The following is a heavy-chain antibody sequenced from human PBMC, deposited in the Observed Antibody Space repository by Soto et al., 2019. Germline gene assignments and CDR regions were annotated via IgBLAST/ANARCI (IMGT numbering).Heavy chain of an antibody. V-gene: IGHV3-23*01. J-gene: IGHJ5*01. CDR2: ISGSGDST. CDR1: GFIFSIYS. D-gene: IGHD3-22*01. Sequence: PGGSLRLSCATSGFIFSIYSMKWVRQAPGKGLEWVSAISGSGDSTYYADSMKGRFSISRDNSKDTLYLQMNNLRVDDTAVYFCAKGGAAEHYYDFLESWGHGTLVTVSS. CDR3: AKGGAAEHYYDFLES.